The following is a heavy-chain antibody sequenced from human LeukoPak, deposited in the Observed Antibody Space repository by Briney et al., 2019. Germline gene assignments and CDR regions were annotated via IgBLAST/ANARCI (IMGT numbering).Heavy chain of an antibody. CDR2: IYYSGST. V-gene: IGHV4-59*01. CDR1: GGSISNYY. CDR3: ARDRGIGDYYHYYFDY. D-gene: IGHD4-17*01. Sequence: SETLSLTCTVSGGSISNYYLSWVRQPPGKGLEWIGYIYYSGSTKYNPSLKSRVTISIDTPKNQFSLKLSSVTAADTAVYYCARDRGIGDYYHYYFDYRGQGTLVTVSS. J-gene: IGHJ4*02.